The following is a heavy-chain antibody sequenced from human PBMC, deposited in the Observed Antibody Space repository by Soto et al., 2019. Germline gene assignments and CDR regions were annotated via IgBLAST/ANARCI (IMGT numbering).Heavy chain of an antibody. CDR2: LYYSGNT. D-gene: IGHD2-2*01. V-gene: IGHV4-59*01. J-gene: IGHJ5*02. CDR3: ARHSSSARGWFDP. Sequence: PSETLSLTCTVSGGSISNYYWSWIRQPPGKGLEWIGYLYYSGNTYYNPSLKSRVTISVDTSKSQFSLKLSSVTAADTAVYYCARHSSSARGWFDPWGQGTLVTVSS. CDR1: GGSISNYY.